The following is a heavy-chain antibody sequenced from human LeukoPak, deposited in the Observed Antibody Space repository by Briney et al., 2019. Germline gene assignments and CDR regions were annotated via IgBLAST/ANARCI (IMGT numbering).Heavy chain of an antibody. D-gene: IGHD1-1*01. V-gene: IGHV4-59*01. CDR3: ARGVRVLEFDP. CDR2: IYYSGST. CDR1: GGSISSYY. Sequence: SETLSLTCTVSGGSISSYYWSWIRQPPGKGLEWIGYIYYSGSTNYNPSLKSRVTISVDTSKNQFSLKLSSVTAADTAVYYCARGVRVLEFDPWGQGTLVTVSS. J-gene: IGHJ5*02.